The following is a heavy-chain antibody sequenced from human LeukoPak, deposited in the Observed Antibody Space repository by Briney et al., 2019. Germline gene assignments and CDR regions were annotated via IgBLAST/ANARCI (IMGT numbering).Heavy chain of an antibody. J-gene: IGHJ4*02. D-gene: IGHD1-26*01. CDR1: GFTFSSYA. V-gene: IGHV3-23*01. CDR2: ISASGGST. CDR3: AKDRNSGSYSFFDY. Sequence: GGSLRLSCAASGFTFSSYAMSWVRQAPGKGLEWVSAISASGGSTYYADSVKGRFTISRDNSKNTLYLQTNSLRAEDTAVYYCAKDRNSGSYSFFDYWGQGTLVTVSS.